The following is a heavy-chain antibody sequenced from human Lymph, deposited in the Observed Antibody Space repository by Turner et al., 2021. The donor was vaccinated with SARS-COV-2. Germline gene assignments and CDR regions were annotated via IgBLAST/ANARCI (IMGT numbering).Heavy chain of an antibody. CDR2: ISYDGSNK. D-gene: IGHD6-25*01. J-gene: IGHJ4*02. CDR1: GFTFSSYA. CDR3: ARDVGAALDY. V-gene: IGHV3-30-3*01. Sequence: QVQLVESGGGVVQPGRSLRLSCAASGFTFSSYAMHWVRQAPGKGLEWVALISYDGSNKYYADSVKGRFTISRDNSKNTLYLQMNSLRDEDTAVYYCARDVGAALDYWGQGTLVTVSS.